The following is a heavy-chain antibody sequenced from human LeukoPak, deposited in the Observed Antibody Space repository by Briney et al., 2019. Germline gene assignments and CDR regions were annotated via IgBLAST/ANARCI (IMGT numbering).Heavy chain of an antibody. CDR2: IYHSGST. V-gene: IGHV4-30-2*01. D-gene: IGHD1-1*01. Sequence: SETLSLTCTVSGGSISSGGYYWSWIRQPPGKGLEWIGYIYHSGSTYYNPSLKSRVTISVDRSKNQFSLKLSSVTAADTAVYYCARAGRQLVYYFDYWAREPWSPSPQ. CDR3: ARAGRQLVYYFDY. CDR1: GGSISSGGYY. J-gene: IGHJ4*02.